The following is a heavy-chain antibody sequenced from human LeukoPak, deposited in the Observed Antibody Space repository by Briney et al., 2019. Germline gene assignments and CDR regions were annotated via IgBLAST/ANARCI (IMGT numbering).Heavy chain of an antibody. CDR1: GYTFTGYY. V-gene: IGHV1-2*02. CDR3: ARVRYRLAETYIDY. CDR2: ISAYNGNT. J-gene: IGHJ4*02. Sequence: ASVKVSCKASGYTFTGYYMHWVPQAPAQGLEWMGWISAYNGNTHYAQKLQGRVTMTRDTSISTAYMELSRLRSDDTAVYYCARVRYRLAETYIDYWGQGTLVTVSS. D-gene: IGHD3-16*01.